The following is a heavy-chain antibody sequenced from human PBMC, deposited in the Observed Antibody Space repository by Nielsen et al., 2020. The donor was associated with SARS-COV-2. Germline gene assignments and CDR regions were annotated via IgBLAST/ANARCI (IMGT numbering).Heavy chain of an antibody. D-gene: IGHD1-14*01. V-gene: IGHV3-30-3*01. J-gene: IGHJ4*02. Sequence: GGSLRLSCAASGFTFSSYAMHWVRQAPGKGLEWVAVISYDGSNKYYADSVKGRFTISRDNSKNTLYLQMNSLRAEDTAVYYCARGEIVPWEPTATDYWGQGTLVTVSS. CDR3: ARGEIVPWEPTATDY. CDR1: GFTFSSYA. CDR2: ISYDGSNK.